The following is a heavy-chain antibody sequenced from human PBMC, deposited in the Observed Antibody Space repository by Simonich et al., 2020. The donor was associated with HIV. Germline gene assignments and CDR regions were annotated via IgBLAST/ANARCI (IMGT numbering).Heavy chain of an antibody. D-gene: IGHD3-22*01. Sequence: QVQLVQSGAEVKKPGASVKVSCKVSGYTLTDLSLHWVRQAPGKGLELMGKLDPEEGETIYSQEVQGRVTMTEDTSTDTAYMELSSLRSEDTAVYYCATDSAYYYDSRDFYGGYFQHWGQGTLVTVSS. CDR3: ATDSAYYYDSRDFYGGYFQH. J-gene: IGHJ1*01. CDR2: LDPEEGET. CDR1: GYTLTDLS. V-gene: IGHV1-24*01.